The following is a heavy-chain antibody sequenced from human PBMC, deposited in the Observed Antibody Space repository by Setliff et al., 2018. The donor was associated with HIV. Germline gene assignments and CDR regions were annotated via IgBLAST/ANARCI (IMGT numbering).Heavy chain of an antibody. V-gene: IGHV4-38-2*02. D-gene: IGHD3-16*01. CDR2: MYHSGST. Sequence: PSETLSLTCTVSGDFFSSDYYWGWIRQPPGKGLEWIGSMYHSGSTYYNPSLKSRVTISLDTSKNQFSLKLSSVTAADTAVYYCARGTLYYDYVWGDAFAVWGQGTVVTVSS. J-gene: IGHJ3*01. CDR3: ARGTLYYDYVWGDAFAV. CDR1: GDFFSSDYY.